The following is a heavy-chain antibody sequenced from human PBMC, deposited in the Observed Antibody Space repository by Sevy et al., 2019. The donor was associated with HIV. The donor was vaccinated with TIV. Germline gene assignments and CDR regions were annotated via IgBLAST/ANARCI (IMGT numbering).Heavy chain of an antibody. CDR3: ARGRVCSGGSCYNETFDY. CDR1: GYTFTGYY. V-gene: IGHV1-2*02. J-gene: IGHJ4*02. D-gene: IGHD2-15*01. CDR2: INPNSGGT. Sequence: ASVKVSCKASGYTFTGYYMHWVRQAPGQGLEWMGWINPNSGGTNYAQKFQGRVTMTRDTSISTAYMELSRLRSDDTAVYYCARGRVCSGGSCYNETFDYWGQGTLVTVSS.